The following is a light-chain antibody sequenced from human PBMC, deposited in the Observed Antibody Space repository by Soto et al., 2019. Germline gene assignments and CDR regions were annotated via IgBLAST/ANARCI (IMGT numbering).Light chain of an antibody. CDR1: QSVLYSSNNKNY. V-gene: IGKV4-1*01. CDR3: QQYYSTPYT. CDR2: RAS. J-gene: IGKJ2*01. Sequence: DIVMTQSPDSLAVSLGERATINCKSSQSVLYSSNNKNYLAWYQQKPGQPPKLLIYRASTRESGVPDGFSGSGSGTDFTLTISSLQAEDVAVYYCQQYYSTPYTFGQGTKLEIK.